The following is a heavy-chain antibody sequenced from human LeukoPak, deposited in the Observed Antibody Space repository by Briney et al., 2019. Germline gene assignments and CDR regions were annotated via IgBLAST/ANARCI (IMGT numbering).Heavy chain of an antibody. CDR3: AREVVGATTPLDY. CDR1: GFTFSSYS. V-gene: IGHV3-21*01. Sequence: GGSLRLSCAASGFTFSSYSMNWVRQAPGKGLEWVSSISSSSSYIYYADSVKGRSTISRDNAKNSLYLQMNSLRAEDTAVYYCAREVVGATTPLDYWGQGTLVTVSS. CDR2: ISSSSSYI. J-gene: IGHJ4*02. D-gene: IGHD1-26*01.